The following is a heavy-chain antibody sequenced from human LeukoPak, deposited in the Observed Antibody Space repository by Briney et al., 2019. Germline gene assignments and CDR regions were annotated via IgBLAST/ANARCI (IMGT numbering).Heavy chain of an antibody. D-gene: IGHD2-15*01. CDR1: GFIFSSYS. V-gene: IGHV3-21*01. J-gene: IGHJ5*02. CDR2: ISSSSTYI. Sequence: GGSLRLSCAASGFIFSSYSMNWVRQAPGKGLEWVSSISSSSTYIYYADSVKGRFTISRDNAKNSLYLQMSSLRAEDTAMYYCARDRLGIFEDFNWFDPWGQGTLVTVSS. CDR3: ARDRLGIFEDFNWFDP.